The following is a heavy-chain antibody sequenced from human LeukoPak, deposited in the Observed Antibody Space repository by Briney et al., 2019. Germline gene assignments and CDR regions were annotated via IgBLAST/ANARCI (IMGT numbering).Heavy chain of an antibody. J-gene: IGHJ4*02. D-gene: IGHD1-26*01. Sequence: LSLTCSVSGYSIASGYYWGWIRQSPGKGLEWVSYISGNSRAIHYADSVKGRFTISRDNAKNSLYLQMNSLRAEDTAVYYCARDGRLVGASHFDYWGQGTLVTVSS. CDR2: ISGNSRAI. V-gene: IGHV3-11*04. CDR3: ARDGRLVGASHFDY. CDR1: GYSIASGYY.